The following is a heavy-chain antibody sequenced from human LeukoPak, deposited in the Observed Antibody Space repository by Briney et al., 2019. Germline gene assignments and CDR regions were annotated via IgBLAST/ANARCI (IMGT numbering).Heavy chain of an antibody. Sequence: GGSLRLSCTASGFTFGDYAMSWFRQAPGKGLEWVAVISFDGGNKYFADSVKGRFTISRDNSKNTLYLQMNSLRAEDTAVFYCARGGYSYGYPFDYWGQGTPVTVSS. CDR1: GFTFGDYA. CDR2: ISFDGGNK. D-gene: IGHD5-18*01. V-gene: IGHV3-30-3*01. CDR3: ARGGYSYGYPFDY. J-gene: IGHJ4*02.